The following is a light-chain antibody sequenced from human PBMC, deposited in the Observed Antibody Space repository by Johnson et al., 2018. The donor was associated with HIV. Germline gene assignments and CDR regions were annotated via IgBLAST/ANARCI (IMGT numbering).Light chain of an antibody. J-gene: IGLJ1*01. CDR3: GKWDSSLSAYV. CDR1: SSNIGNNY. CDR2: DNN. Sequence: QSVLTQPPSVSAAPGQKVTISCSGSSSNIGNNYVSWYQQLPGTAPKFLIYDNNKRPSGIPDRFSGSKSGTSATLGITGLQTGDEADYYCGKWDSSLSAYVFGTGTKVTVL. V-gene: IGLV1-51*01.